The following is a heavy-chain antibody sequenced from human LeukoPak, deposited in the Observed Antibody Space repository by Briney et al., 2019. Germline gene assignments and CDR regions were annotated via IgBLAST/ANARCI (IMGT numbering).Heavy chain of an antibody. CDR1: GFTFSSYS. Sequence: GGSLGLSCAASGFTFSSYSMNWVRQAPGKGLEWVSYISSSSSTIYYADSVKGRFTISRDNAKNSLYLQMNSLRAEDAAVYYCAKGMTTGPRSVYHYMDVWGKGTTVTVSS. J-gene: IGHJ6*03. CDR3: AKGMTTGPRSVYHYMDV. D-gene: IGHD4-17*01. V-gene: IGHV3-48*01. CDR2: ISSSSSTI.